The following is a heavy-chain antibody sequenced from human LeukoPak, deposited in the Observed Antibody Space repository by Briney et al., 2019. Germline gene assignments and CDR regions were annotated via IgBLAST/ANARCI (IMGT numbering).Heavy chain of an antibody. J-gene: IGHJ1*01. D-gene: IGHD1-26*01. CDR1: GFTFSDYY. CDR3: ARAERGLLEEYFQH. Sequence: GGSLRLSCAASGFTFSDYYMSWIRQAPGKGLEWVSYISSSGSTIYYADSVKGRFTISRDNAKNSLYLQMNSLRAEDTAVYYCARAERGLLEEYFQHWGQGTPVTVSS. V-gene: IGHV3-11*01. CDR2: ISSSGSTI.